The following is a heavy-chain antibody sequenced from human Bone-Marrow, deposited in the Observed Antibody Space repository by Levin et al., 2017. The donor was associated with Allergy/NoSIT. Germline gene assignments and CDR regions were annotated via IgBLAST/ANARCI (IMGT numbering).Heavy chain of an antibody. V-gene: IGHV3-33*01. D-gene: IGHD1-1*01. CDR1: GFTFSNYG. J-gene: IGHJ6*02. CDR3: ARGDGAYNNWDEFMGYYYYGMDV. CDR2: IWYDVSNT. Sequence: GGSLRLSCAASGFTFSNYGMHWVRQAPGKGLEWVALIWYDVSNTYYVDSVKGRFTISRDKSKNTLFLQMNSLRADDTAVYYCARGDGAYNNWDEFMGYYYYGMDVWGQGTTVTVSS.